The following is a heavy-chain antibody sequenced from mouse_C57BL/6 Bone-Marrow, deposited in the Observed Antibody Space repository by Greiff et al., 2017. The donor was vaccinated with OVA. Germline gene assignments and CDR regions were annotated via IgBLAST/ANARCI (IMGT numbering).Heavy chain of an antibody. V-gene: IGHV1-9*01. CDR2: ILPGSGST. Sequence: QVQLQQSGAELMKPGASVKLSCKATGYTFTGYWIEWVKQRPGHGLEWIGEILPGSGSTNYNEKFKGKATFTADTSSNTAYMQLSSLTTEDSAIYYCARDLDYDGRGGFAYWGQGTLVTVSA. D-gene: IGHD2-4*01. CDR1: GYTFTGYW. J-gene: IGHJ3*01. CDR3: ARDLDYDGRGGFAY.